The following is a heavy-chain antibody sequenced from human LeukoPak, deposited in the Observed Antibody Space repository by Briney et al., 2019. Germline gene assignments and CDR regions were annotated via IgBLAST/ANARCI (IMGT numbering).Heavy chain of an antibody. V-gene: IGHV3-23*01. D-gene: IGHD4-17*01. Sequence: GGSLRLSCAASGFTFSSYAMSWVRQAPGEELEWVSAISGSGGYTYYADSVKGRFTISGDNSKNTLYLQMNSLRAEDTAVYYCAKEQTLRADFNYWGQGTLVTVSS. CDR2: ISGSGGYT. CDR1: GFTFSSYA. J-gene: IGHJ4*02. CDR3: AKEQTLRADFNY.